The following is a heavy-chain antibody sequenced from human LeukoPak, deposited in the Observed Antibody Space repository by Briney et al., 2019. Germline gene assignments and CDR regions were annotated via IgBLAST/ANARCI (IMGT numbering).Heavy chain of an antibody. CDR1: GGSISSYY. CDR2: IYYSGSN. D-gene: IGHD4-17*01. Sequence: SETLSLTCTVSGGSISSYYWSWIRQPPGKGMEGIGYIYYSGSNNYNPSLKSRVTISVDTSKNQFSLQLSSVTAADTAVYYCARDGGSYGAVDYWGQGTLVTVSS. CDR3: ARDGGSYGAVDY. V-gene: IGHV4-59*01. J-gene: IGHJ4*02.